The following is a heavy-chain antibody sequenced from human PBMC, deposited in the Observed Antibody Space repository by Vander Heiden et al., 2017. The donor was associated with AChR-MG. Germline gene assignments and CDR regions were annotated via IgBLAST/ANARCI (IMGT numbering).Heavy chain of an antibody. J-gene: IGHJ4*02. CDR1: GFPLNIYW. CDR2: IKQDGSDK. D-gene: IGHD3-3*01. CDR3: VRDFAF. Sequence: EVQLVESGGGLVQPGGSLRLSCVVSGFPLNIYWMNWVRQAPGKGLEWVANIKQDGSDKYYVDSVKGRFTISRDNAKNSLYLQMNSLRDEDTAVYYCVRDFAFWGQGTLVTVSS. V-gene: IGHV3-7*01.